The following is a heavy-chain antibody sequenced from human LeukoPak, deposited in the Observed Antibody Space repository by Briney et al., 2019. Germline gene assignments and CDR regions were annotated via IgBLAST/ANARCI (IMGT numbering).Heavy chain of an antibody. CDR1: GFTFSSYE. CDR2: ISSSGSTI. D-gene: IGHD3-10*01. V-gene: IGHV3-48*03. J-gene: IGHJ4*02. Sequence: GGSLRLSCAASGFTFSSYEINWVRQAPGKGREWVSYISSSGSTIYYADSVKGRFTISRDNAKNSLYLQMNSLRAEDTAVYYCAREKGRNYFDYWGQGTLVTVCS. CDR3: AREKGRNYFDY.